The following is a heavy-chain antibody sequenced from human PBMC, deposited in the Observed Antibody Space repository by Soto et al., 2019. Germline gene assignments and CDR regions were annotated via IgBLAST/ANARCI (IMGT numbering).Heavy chain of an antibody. J-gene: IGHJ6*03. CDR1: GYTFTSYG. V-gene: IGHV1-18*01. Sequence: GASVKVSCKASGYTFTSYGISWVRQAPGQGLEWMGWISAYNGNTNYAQKLQGRVTMTTDTSTSTAYMELRSLRSDDTAVYYCARGGWGYCSSTSCYSSDYYYYYYMDVWGKGTTVTVSS. CDR2: ISAYNGNT. D-gene: IGHD2-2*01. CDR3: ARGGWGYCSSTSCYSSDYYYYYYMDV.